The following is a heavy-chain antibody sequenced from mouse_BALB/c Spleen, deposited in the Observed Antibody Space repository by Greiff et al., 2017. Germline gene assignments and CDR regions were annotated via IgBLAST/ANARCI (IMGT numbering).Heavy chain of an antibody. D-gene: IGHD3-3*01. V-gene: IGHV7-3*02. CDR2: IRNKAHGYTT. CDR1: GFTFTDYY. CDR3: ARNKGLESLYAMDY. Sequence: EVQLVESGGGLVQPGGSLRLSCATSGFTFTDYYMSWVRQPPGKALEWLGFIRNKAHGYTTEYSASVKGRFTISRDDSQSILYLQMNTMRAEDSATYYCARNKGLESLYAMDYWGQGTSVTVSS. J-gene: IGHJ4*01.